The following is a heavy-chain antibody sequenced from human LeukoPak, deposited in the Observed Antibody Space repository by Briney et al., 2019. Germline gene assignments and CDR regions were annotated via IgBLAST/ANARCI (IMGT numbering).Heavy chain of an antibody. Sequence: GSSVKVSCKAPGGTFSSYAISWVRQAPGQGLEWMGGIIPIFGTADYAQKFQGRVTITADESTSTAYMELSSLRSEDTAVYYCVRDGEGLAISVNYWFDLWGQGTLVTVSS. J-gene: IGHJ5*02. CDR3: VRDGEGLAISVNYWFDL. CDR1: GGTFSSYA. CDR2: IIPIFGTA. V-gene: IGHV1-69*01. D-gene: IGHD3-10*01.